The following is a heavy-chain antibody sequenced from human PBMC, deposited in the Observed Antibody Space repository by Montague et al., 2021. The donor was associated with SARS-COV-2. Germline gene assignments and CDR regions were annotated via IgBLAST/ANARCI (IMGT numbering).Heavy chain of an antibody. CDR1: GFTVSSNY. Sequence: SLRLSCAASGFTVSSNYMSWVRQAPGKGLEWVSVIYSGGSTYYADSVTGRFTISRHNSKNTLYLHMNSLRAEDTAVYYCARDLTYGSGRSYYYGMDVWGQGTTVTVSS. CDR2: IYSGGST. CDR3: ARDLTYGSGRSYYYGMDV. V-gene: IGHV3-53*04. J-gene: IGHJ6*02. D-gene: IGHD3-10*01.